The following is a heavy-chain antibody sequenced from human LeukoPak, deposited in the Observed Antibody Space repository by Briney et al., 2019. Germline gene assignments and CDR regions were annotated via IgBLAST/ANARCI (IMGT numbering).Heavy chain of an antibody. Sequence: PSETLSLTCAVYGGAFSDYNWNWIRQPPGKGLEWIGEISHSGSTSYNPSLKSRVTISVDTSKNQFSLQLNSVTAEDTAVYYCASRPDGFDIWGQGTLVTVSS. J-gene: IGHJ3*02. CDR2: ISHSGST. V-gene: IGHV4-34*01. CDR3: ASRPDGFDI. CDR1: GGAFSDYN.